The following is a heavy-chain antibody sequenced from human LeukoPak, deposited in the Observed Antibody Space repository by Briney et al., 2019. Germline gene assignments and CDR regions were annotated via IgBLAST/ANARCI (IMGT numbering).Heavy chain of an antibody. V-gene: IGHV1-18*01. CDR3: ARDGYSSSQDRGTYYFDY. CDR1: GYSFTSYG. CDR2: ISAYNGDT. Sequence: ASVKVSCKASGYSFTSYGISWVRQAPGQGLEWLGWISAYNGDTNYAQKFQGRVTMTTDTSTSTAYMEMRSLRSDGTALYHCARDGYSSSQDRGTYYFDYWGQGALVTVSS. D-gene: IGHD6-6*01. J-gene: IGHJ4*02.